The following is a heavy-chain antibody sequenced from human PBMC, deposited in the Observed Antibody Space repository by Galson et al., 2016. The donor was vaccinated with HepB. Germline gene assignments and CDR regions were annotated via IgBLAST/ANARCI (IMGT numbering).Heavy chain of an antibody. J-gene: IGHJ3*02. V-gene: IGHV6-1*01. D-gene: IGHD6-19*01. CDR3: ARLFQHAFDI. CDR1: GDSVSSNRAA. CDR2: TYYRSKWYH. Sequence: CAISGDSVSSNRAAWNWIRQSPSRGLEWLGRTYYRSKWYHDYAVSVKSRIIISPDTSKNQFSLELNTVTPEDTALYYCARLFQHAFDIWGQGTMVTVSS.